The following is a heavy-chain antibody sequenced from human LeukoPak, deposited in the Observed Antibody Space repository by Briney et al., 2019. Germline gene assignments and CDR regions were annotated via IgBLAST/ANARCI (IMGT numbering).Heavy chain of an antibody. CDR3: ARGPDGGYSSGAKGWFDP. D-gene: IGHD6-19*01. CDR1: GRSFSGYY. CDR2: INHSGST. V-gene: IGHV4-34*01. J-gene: IGHJ5*02. Sequence: PSETLSLTCAVYGRSFSGYYWSWIRQPPGKGLEWIGEINHSGSTNYNPSLKSRVTISVDTSKNQFSLKLSSVTGADTAVYYCARGPDGGYSSGAKGWFDPWGQGTLVTVSS.